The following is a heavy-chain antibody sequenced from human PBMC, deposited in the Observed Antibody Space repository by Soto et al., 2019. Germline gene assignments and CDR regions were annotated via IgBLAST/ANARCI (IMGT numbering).Heavy chain of an antibody. D-gene: IGHD3-9*01. V-gene: IGHV1-2*04. CDR1: GYTFTGYY. Sequence: ASVKVSCKASGYTFTGYYMHWVRQAPGQGLEWMGWINPNSGGTNYAQKFQGWVTMTRDTSISTAYMELSRLRSDDTAVYYCARGGILTGYNCYYGMDVWGQGTTVTVSS. J-gene: IGHJ6*02. CDR2: INPNSGGT. CDR3: ARGGILTGYNCYYGMDV.